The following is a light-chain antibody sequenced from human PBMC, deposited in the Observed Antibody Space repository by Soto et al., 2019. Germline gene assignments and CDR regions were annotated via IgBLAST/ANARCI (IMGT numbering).Light chain of an antibody. Sequence: QSALTQPASVSGSPGQSITISCTGTSSDVGGYDYVSWYQQHPGKAPKLMIYDVSKRPSGVSNRFSGSKSGNTASLTISGLQAEDEADYYCSSFTRSITLVFGGGTKLTVL. CDR2: DVS. CDR3: SSFTRSITLV. CDR1: SSDVGGYDY. V-gene: IGLV2-14*03. J-gene: IGLJ2*01.